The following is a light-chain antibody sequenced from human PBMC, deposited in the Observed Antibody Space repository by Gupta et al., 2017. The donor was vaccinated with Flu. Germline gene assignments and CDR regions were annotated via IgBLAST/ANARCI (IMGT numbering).Light chain of an antibody. J-gene: IGKJ4*01. Sequence: PSSLSASTGDRVAITCRANQSISYYLNWFQQKPVKAPNLLIYAASNLQSGVPSRFTGSGSGTDFTLTISGLQPEDFAIYFCQQSYSTPLTFGGGTRVEVK. V-gene: IGKV1-39*01. CDR2: AAS. CDR1: QSISYY. CDR3: QQSYSTPLT.